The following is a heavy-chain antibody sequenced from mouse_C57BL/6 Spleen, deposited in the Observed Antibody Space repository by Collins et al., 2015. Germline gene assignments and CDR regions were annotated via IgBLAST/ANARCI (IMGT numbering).Heavy chain of an antibody. CDR3: AREEVITTVVEYFDV. J-gene: IGHJ1*03. D-gene: IGHD1-1*01. Sequence: QLQQPGAELVKPGASVKMSCKASGYTFTSYWITWVKQRPGQGLEWIGDIYPGSGSTNYNEKFKSKATLTVDTSSSTAYMQLSSLTSEDSAVYYCAREEVITTVVEYFDVWGTGTTVTVSS. V-gene: IGHV1-55*01. CDR1: GYTFTSYW. CDR2: IYPGSGST.